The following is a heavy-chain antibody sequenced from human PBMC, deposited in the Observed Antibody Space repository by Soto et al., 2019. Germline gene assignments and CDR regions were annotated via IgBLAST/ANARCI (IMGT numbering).Heavy chain of an antibody. J-gene: IGHJ6*02. Sequence: SETLSLTCALYGGSIISNKWWSWFRQPPGKGLEWIGEIYHSGSTNYNPSLKSRVTISLDKSKNHFSLTLTSVTAADAAVYYCATIGVSGYLAVWGQGTTVTVSS. CDR3: ATIGVSGYLAV. D-gene: IGHD3-16*02. V-gene: IGHV4-4*02. CDR1: GGSIISNKW. CDR2: IYHSGST.